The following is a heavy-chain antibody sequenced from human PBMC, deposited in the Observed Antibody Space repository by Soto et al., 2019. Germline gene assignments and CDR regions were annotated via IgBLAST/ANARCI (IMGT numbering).Heavy chain of an antibody. V-gene: IGHV3-23*01. Sequence: EVQLSESGGGLVQAGGSLRLSCAATGFTVRTNGMSWVRQAPGKGLEWVASFSSGSSDTHYADSLKGRFAISRDNSKNTLYLQMNSLRVEDTALYYCAGHGGYSYLGQGTLVTVSS. D-gene: IGHD2-15*01. J-gene: IGHJ4*02. CDR2: FSSGSSDT. CDR3: AGHGGYSY. CDR1: GFTVRTNG.